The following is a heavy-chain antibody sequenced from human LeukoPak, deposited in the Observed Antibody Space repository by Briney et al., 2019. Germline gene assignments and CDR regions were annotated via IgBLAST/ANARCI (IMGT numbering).Heavy chain of an antibody. CDR3: ATYSGSRVIDY. CDR1: GGFIRDYH. J-gene: IGHJ4*02. D-gene: IGHD5-12*01. Sequence: PSETLSLTCSVSGGFIRDYHWTWFRQPAGKGLEWIGRTYTSGTTNYDASLNGRVSISGDTSMNQFSLTLISVTAADTAVYFCATYSGSRVIDYWGQGILVIVSS. V-gene: IGHV4-4*07. CDR2: TYTSGTT.